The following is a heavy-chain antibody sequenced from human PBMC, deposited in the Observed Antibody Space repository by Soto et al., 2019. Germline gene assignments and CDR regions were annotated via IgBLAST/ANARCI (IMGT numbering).Heavy chain of an antibody. CDR1: GYTFTSYY. Sequence: ASVKVSCKASGYTFTSYYMHWVRQAPGQGLEWMGIINPSGGSTSYAQKFQGRVTMTRDTSTSTVYMELSSLRSDDTAVYYCARDRGLVSGYWQEYYSGMDVWGQGTRSPSP. CDR2: INPSGGST. D-gene: IGHD5-12*01. CDR3: ARDRGLVSGYWQEYYSGMDV. V-gene: IGHV1-46*03. J-gene: IGHJ6*02.